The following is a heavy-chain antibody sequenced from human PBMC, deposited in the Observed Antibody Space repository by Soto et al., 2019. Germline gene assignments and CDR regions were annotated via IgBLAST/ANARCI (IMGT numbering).Heavy chain of an antibody. J-gene: IGHJ6*02. V-gene: IGHV1-69*02. Sequence: GASVKVSCKASGGTFSSYTISWVRQAPGQGLEWMGRIIPILGIANYAQKFQGRVTITADKSTSTAYMELSSLRSEDTAVYYCARGSGAYYYGMDVWGQGTTVTVSS. CDR3: ARGSGAYYYGMDV. D-gene: IGHD3-10*01. CDR2: IIPILGIA. CDR1: GGTFSSYT.